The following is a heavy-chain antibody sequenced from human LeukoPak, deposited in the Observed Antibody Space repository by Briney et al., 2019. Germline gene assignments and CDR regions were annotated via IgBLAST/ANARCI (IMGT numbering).Heavy chain of an antibody. CDR1: GGSFSGYY. CDR3: ARHRKIRITMIVVVTTGAFDI. D-gene: IGHD3-22*01. J-gene: IGHJ3*02. V-gene: IGHV4-34*01. Sequence: PSETLSLTCAVYGGSFSGYYWSWIRQPPGKGLEWIGEINHSGSTNYNPSLKSRVTISVDTSKNQFSLKLSSVTAADTAVYYCARHRKIRITMIVVVTTGAFDIWGQGTMVTVSS. CDR2: INHSGST.